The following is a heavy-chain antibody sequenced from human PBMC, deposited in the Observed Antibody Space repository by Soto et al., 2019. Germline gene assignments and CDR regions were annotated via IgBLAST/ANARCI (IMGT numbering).Heavy chain of an antibody. J-gene: IGHJ1*01. CDR1: GGSISSGGYY. CDR2: IYYSGST. CDR3: ARSHVDIVATIHFQH. D-gene: IGHD5-12*01. Sequence: SETLSLTCTVSGGSISSGGYYWSWIRQHPGKGLEWIGYIYYSGSTYYNPSLKSRVTISVDTSKNQSSLKLSSVTAADTAVYYCARSHVDIVATIHFQHWGQGTLVTVSS. V-gene: IGHV4-31*03.